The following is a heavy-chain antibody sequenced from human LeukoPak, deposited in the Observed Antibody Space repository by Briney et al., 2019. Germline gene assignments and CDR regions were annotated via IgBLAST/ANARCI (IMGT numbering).Heavy chain of an antibody. CDR3: ARDGPYDSSGYYLSGSAFDI. V-gene: IGHV4-59*01. Sequence: SETLSLTCTVSGGSISSYYWSWIRQPPGKGLEWIGYIYYSGSTNYNPSLKSRVTISVDTSKNQFSLKLSSVTAADTAVYYCARDGPYDSSGYYLSGSAFDIWGQGTMVTVSS. J-gene: IGHJ3*02. CDR2: IYYSGST. CDR1: GGSISSYY. D-gene: IGHD3-22*01.